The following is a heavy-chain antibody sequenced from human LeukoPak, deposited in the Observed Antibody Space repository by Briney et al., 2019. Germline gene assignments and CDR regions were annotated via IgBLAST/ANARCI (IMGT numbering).Heavy chain of an antibody. J-gene: IGHJ4*02. Sequence: SQTLSLTCAISGDSVSSNSAAWNWIRQSPSRGLEWLGRTYYRSKWYNDYAVSVKSRITINPDTSRNHFSLNLSSVTAADTAVYYCARGRSGSSSGWPKRYYFDYWGQGTLVTVSS. V-gene: IGHV6-1*01. CDR2: TYYRSKWYN. CDR3: ARGRSGSSSGWPKRYYFDY. D-gene: IGHD6-19*01. CDR1: GDSVSSNSAA.